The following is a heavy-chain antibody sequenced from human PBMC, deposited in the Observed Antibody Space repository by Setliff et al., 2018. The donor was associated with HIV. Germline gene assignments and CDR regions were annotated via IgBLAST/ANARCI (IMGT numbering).Heavy chain of an antibody. CDR2: IYYSGST. Sequence: SETLSLTCSVSGGSVSSTSNYWGWIRQPPGKGLEWIGSIYYSGSTYYNPSLKSRVTISVDTSKNQFSLKLSSVTAADTAVNYCARVQVGGYNFYFEYWGQGTLVTVSS. J-gene: IGHJ4*02. CDR1: GGSVSSTSNY. D-gene: IGHD5-12*01. V-gene: IGHV4-39*01. CDR3: ARVQVGGYNFYFEY.